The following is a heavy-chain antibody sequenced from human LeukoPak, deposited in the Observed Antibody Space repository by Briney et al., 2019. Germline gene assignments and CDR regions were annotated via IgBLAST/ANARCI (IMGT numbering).Heavy chain of an antibody. J-gene: IGHJ4*02. CDR3: ARASYGFPFDY. D-gene: IGHD3-10*01. Sequence: GASLRLSCAASGFTFSSYAMSWVRQAPGKGLVWVSRINSDGSSTSYADSVKGRFTISRDNAKNTLYLQMNSLRAEDTAVYYCARASYGFPFDYWGQGTLVTVSS. V-gene: IGHV3-74*01. CDR1: GFTFSSYA. CDR2: INSDGSST.